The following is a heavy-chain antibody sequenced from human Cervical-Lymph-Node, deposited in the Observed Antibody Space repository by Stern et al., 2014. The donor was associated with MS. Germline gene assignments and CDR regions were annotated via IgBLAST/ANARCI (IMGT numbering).Heavy chain of an antibody. V-gene: IGHV1-8*01. D-gene: IGHD3-10*01. CDR1: GYTFTNYN. CDR2: MNPNSGNK. Sequence: VQLMESEAEVKKPGASVKVSCKASGYTFTNYNIDWVRQATGQGLEWMGWMNPNSGNKGYAQRFQGRVTMTRDTSTSTAYMELSSLKAEDTAVYYCARVRFYGSGIYYALGDGMDVWGQGTTVTVSS. J-gene: IGHJ6*02. CDR3: ARVRFYGSGIYYALGDGMDV.